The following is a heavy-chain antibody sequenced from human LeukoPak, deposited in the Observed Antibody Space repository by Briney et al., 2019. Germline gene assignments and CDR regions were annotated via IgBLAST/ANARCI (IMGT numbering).Heavy chain of an antibody. Sequence: PGGSLRLSCAASGFTFSNYWMSWVRQAPGKGLEWVSSISSSSSYIYYADSVKGRFTISRDNAKNSLYLQMNSLRAEDTAVYYCARDGDFDYWGQGTLVTVSS. V-gene: IGHV3-21*01. CDR2: ISSSSSYI. CDR1: GFTFSNYW. CDR3: ARDGDFDY. J-gene: IGHJ4*02. D-gene: IGHD3-10*01.